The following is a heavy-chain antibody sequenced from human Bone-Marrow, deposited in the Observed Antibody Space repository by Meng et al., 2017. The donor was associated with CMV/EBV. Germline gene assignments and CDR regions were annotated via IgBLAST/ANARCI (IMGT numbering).Heavy chain of an antibody. CDR1: GYTFTGYY. D-gene: IGHD5-18*01. CDR3: ARRRGYSYGGGYYYYGMNV. J-gene: IGHJ6*02. CDR2: INPSGGST. Sequence: ASVKVSCKASGYTFTGYYMHWVRQAPGQGLEWMGIINPSGGSTSYAQKFQGRVTMTRDTSTSTVYMELSSLRSEDTAVYYCARRRGYSYGGGYYYYGMNVWGQGTTDTVPS. V-gene: IGHV1-46*01.